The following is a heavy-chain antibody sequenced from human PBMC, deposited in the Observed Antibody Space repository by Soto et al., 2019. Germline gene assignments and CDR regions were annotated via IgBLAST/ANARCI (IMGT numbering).Heavy chain of an antibody. Sequence: SGPTLGNPTQSLTLTCTFSGFSLSTSGMCVSWIRQPPGKALEWLARIDWDDDKYYSTSLKTRLTISKDTSNNQVVLTMTNMDPVDTATYYCARKHRGYGDYVFDYWGQGTLVTVSS. CDR1: GFSLSTSGMC. D-gene: IGHD4-17*01. V-gene: IGHV2-70*11. CDR3: ARKHRGYGDYVFDY. J-gene: IGHJ4*02. CDR2: IDWDDDK.